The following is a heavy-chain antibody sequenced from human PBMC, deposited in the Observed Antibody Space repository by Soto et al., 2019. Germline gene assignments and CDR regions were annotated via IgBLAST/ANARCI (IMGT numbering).Heavy chain of an antibody. CDR2: ISHDETTK. V-gene: IGHV3-30-3*01. D-gene: IGHD5-12*01. CDR1: GFTFSNYA. Sequence: QVQLEESGGGVVQPGKSLRLSCAASGFTFSNYALHWVRQAPGKGLEWVAVISHDETTKYYVDSVKGRFTISRDNSKNTLYRQMDSLRVEDTALYYCARTRNYIVATPPDYWGQGTLVTVSS. J-gene: IGHJ4*02. CDR3: ARTRNYIVATPPDY.